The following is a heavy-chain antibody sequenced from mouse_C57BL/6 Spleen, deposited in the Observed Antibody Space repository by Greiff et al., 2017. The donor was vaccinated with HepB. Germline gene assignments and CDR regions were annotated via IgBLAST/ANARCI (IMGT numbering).Heavy chain of an antibody. V-gene: IGHV1-26*01. CDR3: ARGGYAMDY. CDR2: INPNNGGT. Sequence: VQLQQSGPELVKPGASVKISCKASGYTFTDYYMNWVKQSHGKSLEWIGDINPNNGGTSYNQKFKGKATLTVDKSSSTAYMEIRSLTSEDSAVYYCARGGYAMDYWGQGTSVTVSS. CDR1: GYTFTDYY. J-gene: IGHJ4*01.